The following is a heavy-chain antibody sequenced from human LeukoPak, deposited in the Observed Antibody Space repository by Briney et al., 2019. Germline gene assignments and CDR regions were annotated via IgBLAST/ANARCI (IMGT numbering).Heavy chain of an antibody. J-gene: IGHJ1*01. D-gene: IGHD5-24*01. V-gene: IGHV3-23*01. CDR2: ISGDGRST. CDR1: GFTFSNDP. Sequence: TGGSLRLSCAASGFTFSNDPMTWVRQAPGKGLEWVSSISGDGRSTYRADSVKGRFTISRDNSKNTLYLQMNSLRVDDTAVYYCAKGGVPMATSLIHHWGQGTLVIVSS. CDR3: AKGGVPMATSLIHH.